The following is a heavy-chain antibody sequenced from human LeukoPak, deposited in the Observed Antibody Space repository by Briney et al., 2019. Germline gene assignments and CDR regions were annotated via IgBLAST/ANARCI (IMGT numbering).Heavy chain of an antibody. V-gene: IGHV3-53*01. Sequence: GGSLRLSCEASGFTDSSDFMGWVRQAPGKGLEWVSIIHSGGTTYYADSVKGRFTTSRDNFKNTLNLQMSSLRAEDTAVYYCARGRGADWGQGTLVTVSS. CDR3: ARGRGAD. D-gene: IGHD4/OR15-4a*01. CDR2: IHSGGTT. J-gene: IGHJ4*02. CDR1: GFTDSSDF.